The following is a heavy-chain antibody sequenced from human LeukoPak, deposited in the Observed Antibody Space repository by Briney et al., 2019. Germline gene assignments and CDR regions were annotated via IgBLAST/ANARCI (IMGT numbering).Heavy chain of an antibody. Sequence: SETLSLTCTVSGGSISSSSYYWGWIRQPPGKGLEWIGSIYYSGSTYYNPSLKSRATISVDTSKNQFSLKLNSVTAADTAVYYCARIRTTFYYGSGMLDYWGQGTLVTVSS. CDR1: GGSISSSSYY. V-gene: IGHV4-39*07. CDR2: IYYSGST. CDR3: ARIRTTFYYGSGMLDY. D-gene: IGHD3-10*01. J-gene: IGHJ4*02.